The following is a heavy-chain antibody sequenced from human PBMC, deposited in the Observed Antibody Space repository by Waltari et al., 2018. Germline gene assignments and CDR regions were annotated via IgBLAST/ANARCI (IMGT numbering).Heavy chain of an antibody. CDR1: GFTFRTYV. Sequence: EVQLLESGGGLVQPGGSLRLSCAASGFTFRTYVMNWVRQAPGKGLEGVSTISDAGGLIHYADSVKGRFIISRDNSRNTLYLQMNSLRVEDTATYYCARSGGTDFWGQGTLVTVTS. J-gene: IGHJ4*02. V-gene: IGHV3-23*01. CDR2: ISDAGGLI. D-gene: IGHD2-15*01. CDR3: ARSGGTDF.